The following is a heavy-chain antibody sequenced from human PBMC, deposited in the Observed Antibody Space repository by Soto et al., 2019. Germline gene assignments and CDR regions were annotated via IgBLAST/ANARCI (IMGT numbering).Heavy chain of an antibody. Sequence: SVKVSCKASGGTFSSYTISWVRQAPGQGLEWMGRIIPILGIANYAQKFQGRVTITADKSTSTAYMELSSLRSEDTAVYYCASRPSGPNNWFDPWGQGTLVTVSS. CDR2: IIPILGIA. V-gene: IGHV1-69*02. CDR1: GGTFSSYT. CDR3: ASRPSGPNNWFDP. J-gene: IGHJ5*02.